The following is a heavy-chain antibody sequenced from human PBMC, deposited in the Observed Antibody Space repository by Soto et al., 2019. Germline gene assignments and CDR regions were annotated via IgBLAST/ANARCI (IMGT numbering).Heavy chain of an antibody. Sequence: SVKVSCKASGGTFSSYTISWVRQAPGQGLEWMGRIIPILGIANYAQKFQGRVTITADKSTSTAYMELSSLRSEDTAVYYCASRPSGPNNWFDPWGQGTLVTVSS. CDR2: IIPILGIA. V-gene: IGHV1-69*02. CDR1: GGTFSSYT. CDR3: ASRPSGPNNWFDP. J-gene: IGHJ5*02.